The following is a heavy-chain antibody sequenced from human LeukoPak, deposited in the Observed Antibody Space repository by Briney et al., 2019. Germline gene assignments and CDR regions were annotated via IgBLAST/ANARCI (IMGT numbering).Heavy chain of an antibody. V-gene: IGHV1-2*02. CDR1: GYTLTELS. Sequence: ASVKVSCKVSGYTLTELSMHWVRQAPGQGLEWMGWINPNSGGTNYAQKFQGRVTMTRDTSISTAYMELSRLRSDDTAVYYCARAKGDAFDIWGQGTMVTVSS. CDR2: INPNSGGT. CDR3: ARAKGDAFDI. J-gene: IGHJ3*02.